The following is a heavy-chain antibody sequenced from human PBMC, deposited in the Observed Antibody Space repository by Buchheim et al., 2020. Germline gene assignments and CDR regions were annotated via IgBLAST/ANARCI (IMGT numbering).Heavy chain of an antibody. D-gene: IGHD5-12*01. CDR3: AKGWEYSGYVGGFDY. CDR2: ISYDGSNK. J-gene: IGHJ4*02. Sequence: QVQLVESGGGVVQPGRSLRLSCAASGFTFSSYGMHWVRQAPGKGLEWVAVISYDGSNKYYADSVKGRFTISRDNSKNTLYLQMNSLRAEDTAVYYCAKGWEYSGYVGGFDYWGQGTL. V-gene: IGHV3-30*18. CDR1: GFTFSSYG.